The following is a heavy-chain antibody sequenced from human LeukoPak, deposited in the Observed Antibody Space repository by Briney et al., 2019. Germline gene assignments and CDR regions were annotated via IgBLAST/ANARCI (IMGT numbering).Heavy chain of an antibody. Sequence: ASVKVSCKASGYTFTSYGISWVRQAPGQGLEWMGWISAYNGNTNYAQKLQDRVTMTTDTSTSTAYMELRSLRSDDTAVYYCAKDYPYYYGSGSYPGDAFDIWGQGTMVTVSS. CDR3: AKDYPYYYGSGSYPGDAFDI. CDR2: ISAYNGNT. D-gene: IGHD3-10*01. J-gene: IGHJ3*02. CDR1: GYTFTSYG. V-gene: IGHV1-18*01.